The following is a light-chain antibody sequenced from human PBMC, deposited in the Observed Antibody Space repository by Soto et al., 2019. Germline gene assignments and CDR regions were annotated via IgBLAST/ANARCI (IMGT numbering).Light chain of an antibody. J-gene: IGLJ2*01. CDR3: GTWDSSLNAGV. CDR2: DNN. V-gene: IGLV1-51*01. CDR1: SSNIGNNY. Sequence: QSVLTQPPSVSAAPGQTVTISCAGSSSNIGNNYVSSYQQLPGTAPKLLIYDNNKQPSGIPDRFSGSKSSTSATLGITGLQTGDEAYYYCGTWDSSLNAGVFGGGTKLTVL.